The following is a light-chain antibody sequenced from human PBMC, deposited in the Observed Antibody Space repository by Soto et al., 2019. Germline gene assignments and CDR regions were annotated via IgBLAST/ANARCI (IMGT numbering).Light chain of an antibody. CDR1: QGVGTY. CDR3: QQRYNWPNT. CDR2: DAS. Sequence: EIVLTQSPATLSLSPGERATLSCRASQGVGTYLAWYQHNPGQAPRLLIYDASNRATGIPARFSGSGSGTDFNLNISSPEPEDFAVYYCQQRYNWPNTFGQGTKLELK. J-gene: IGKJ2*01. V-gene: IGKV3-11*01.